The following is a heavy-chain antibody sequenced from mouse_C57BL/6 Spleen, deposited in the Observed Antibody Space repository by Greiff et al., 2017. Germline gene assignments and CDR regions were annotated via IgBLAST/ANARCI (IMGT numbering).Heavy chain of an antibody. D-gene: IGHD2-4*01. V-gene: IGHV5-6*02. J-gene: IGHJ2*01. CDR1: GFTFSSYG. Sequence: EVMLVESGGDLVKPGGSLKLSCAASGFTFSSYGMSWVRQTPDKRLEWVATISSGGSYTYYPDSVKGRFTISRDNAKNTLYLQMSSLKSEDTAMYYCARRGELSNDYDAHFDYWGQGTTLTVSS. CDR3: ARRGELSNDYDAHFDY. CDR2: ISSGGSYT.